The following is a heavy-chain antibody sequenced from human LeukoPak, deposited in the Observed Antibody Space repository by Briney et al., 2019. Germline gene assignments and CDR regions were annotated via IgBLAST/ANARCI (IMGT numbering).Heavy chain of an antibody. CDR2: ISWNSGSI. Sequence: PGGSLRLSCAASGFTFDDYAMHWVRQAPGKGLEWVSGISWNSGSIGYADSVKGRFTISRDNAKNSLYLQMNSLRAEDTALYYCAKELTDHSGEQWLVGTYDAFDIWGQGTMVTVSS. V-gene: IGHV3-9*01. J-gene: IGHJ3*02. CDR1: GFTFDDYA. D-gene: IGHD6-19*01. CDR3: AKELTDHSGEQWLVGTYDAFDI.